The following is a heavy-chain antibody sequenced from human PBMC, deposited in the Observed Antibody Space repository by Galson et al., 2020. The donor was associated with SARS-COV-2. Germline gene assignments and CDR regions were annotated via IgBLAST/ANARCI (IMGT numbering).Heavy chain of an antibody. CDR2: ISGSGGST. J-gene: IGHJ4*02. V-gene: IGHV3-23*01. Sequence: GESLKISCAASGFTFSSYAMSWVRQAPGKGLEWVSAISGSGGSTYYADSVKGRFTISRDNSKNTLYLQMNSLRAEDTAVYYCARGWFGEHIFDYWGQGTLVTVSS. CDR3: ARGWFGEHIFDY. CDR1: GFTFSSYA. D-gene: IGHD3-10*01.